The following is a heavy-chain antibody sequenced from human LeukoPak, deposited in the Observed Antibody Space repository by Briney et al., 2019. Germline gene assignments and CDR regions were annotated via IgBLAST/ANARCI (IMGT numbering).Heavy chain of an antibody. CDR3: ARSRSRDCSSTSCYSYGLDY. Sequence: GASVKVSCKASGYTSTGYYMHWVRQAPGQGFEWMGWINPNSGGTHYAQKFQGRVTMTRDTSISTAYMELSRLTSDDTAVYYCARSRSRDCSSTSCYSYGLDYWGQGTLVTVYS. D-gene: IGHD2-2*01. V-gene: IGHV1-2*02. J-gene: IGHJ4*02. CDR1: GYTSTGYY. CDR2: INPNSGGT.